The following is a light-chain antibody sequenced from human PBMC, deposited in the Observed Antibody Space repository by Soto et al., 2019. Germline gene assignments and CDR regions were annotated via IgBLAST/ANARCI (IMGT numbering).Light chain of an antibody. CDR2: GTS. Sequence: EIVLTQSPGTLSLSPGERATLSCRTSETISSTYLAWYQQTPGQAPRLLIHGTSSRASDIPDRFIGSGSGTDFTLTISRLEPEDFAVYFCQQYGRSPPTFGPGTKLDIK. CDR3: QQYGRSPPT. CDR1: ETISSTY. J-gene: IGKJ2*01. V-gene: IGKV3-20*01.